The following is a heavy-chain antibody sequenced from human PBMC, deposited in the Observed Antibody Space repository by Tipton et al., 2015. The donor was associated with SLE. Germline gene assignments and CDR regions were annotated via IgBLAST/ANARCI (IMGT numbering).Heavy chain of an antibody. J-gene: IGHJ3*02. CDR1: GFIFSDYY. CDR2: ISSSGSTI. V-gene: IGHV3-11*04. D-gene: IGHD6-13*01. Sequence: SLRLSCAASGFIFSDYYMSWIRQAPGKGLEWLSYISSSGSTIYYADSLKGRFTISRDNAKNSLYLQMNSLRAEDTAVYYCARGIIAAAYDAFDIWGQGTMVTVSS. CDR3: ARGIIAAAYDAFDI.